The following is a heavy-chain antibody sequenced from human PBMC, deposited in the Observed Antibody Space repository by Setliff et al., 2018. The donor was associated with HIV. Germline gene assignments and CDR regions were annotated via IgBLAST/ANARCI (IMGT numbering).Heavy chain of an antibody. J-gene: IGHJ4*02. CDR3: AKDRYYDSSGSPFDY. Sequence: GGSLRLSCAASGFTFSSYEMNWVRQAPGQGLEWVSYISSGGRTIYYADSVKGRFTISRDNSKNTLYLQMNSLRAEDTAVYYCAKDRYYDSSGSPFDYWGQGTLVTVSS. CDR2: ISSGGRTI. CDR1: GFTFSSYE. D-gene: IGHD3-22*01. V-gene: IGHV3-48*03.